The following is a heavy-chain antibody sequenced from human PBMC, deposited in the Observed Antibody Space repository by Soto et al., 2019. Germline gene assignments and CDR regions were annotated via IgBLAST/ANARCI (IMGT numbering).Heavy chain of an antibody. Sequence: EVQLLESGGGLVQPGGSLRLSCAASGFTFSSYAMSWVRQAPGKGLEWVSAISGSGGSTYYADSVKGRFTTSRDNSKNTLYLQMNSVRAEDTAVYYCAKPSVPKGAFDIWGRGTIVTVSS. CDR2: ISGSGGST. V-gene: IGHV3-23*01. D-gene: IGHD6-6*01. CDR1: GFTFSSYA. CDR3: AKPSVPKGAFDI. J-gene: IGHJ3*02.